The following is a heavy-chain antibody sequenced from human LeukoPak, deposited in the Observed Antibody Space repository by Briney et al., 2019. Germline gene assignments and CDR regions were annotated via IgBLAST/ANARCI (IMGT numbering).Heavy chain of an antibody. V-gene: IGHV3-23*01. CDR3: AKVRPLTYYYDSSGYLNYYFDY. Sequence: PGGSLRLSCAASGFTFSSYAMSWVRKAPGKGLEWVSAISGSGGSTYYADSVKGRFTISRDNSKNTLYLQMNSLRAEDTAVYYCAKVRPLTYYYDSSGYLNYYFDYWGQGTLVTVSS. D-gene: IGHD3-22*01. J-gene: IGHJ4*02. CDR2: ISGSGGST. CDR1: GFTFSSYA.